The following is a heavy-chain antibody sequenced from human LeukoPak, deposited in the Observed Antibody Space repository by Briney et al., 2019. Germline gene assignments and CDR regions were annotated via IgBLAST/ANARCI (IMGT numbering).Heavy chain of an antibody. CDR3: ARDRGPRTGFMVREAYDY. V-gene: IGHV3-74*01. J-gene: IGHJ4*02. CDR1: GFTFSNAW. CDR2: INADGSTT. Sequence: GGSLRLSCAASGFTFSNAWMSWVRQAPGKGLVWVSRINADGSTTNYADSVKGRFSISRDNAKNTLYLQMSSLRAEDTAVYYCARDRGPRTGFMVREAYDYWGQGTLVTVSS. D-gene: IGHD3-10*01.